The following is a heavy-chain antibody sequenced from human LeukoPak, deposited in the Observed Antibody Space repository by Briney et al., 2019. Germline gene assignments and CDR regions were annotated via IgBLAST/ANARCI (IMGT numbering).Heavy chain of an antibody. CDR1: GYTLTELS. V-gene: IGHV1-24*01. CDR2: FDPEDGET. Sequence: ASVKVSCKVSGYTLTELSMHWVRQAPGKGLEWMGGFDPEDGETIYAQKFQGRVTMTEDTSTDTAYVELSSLRSEDTAVYYCATADCSGGSCYFTFDYWGQGTLVTVSS. D-gene: IGHD2-15*01. J-gene: IGHJ4*02. CDR3: ATADCSGGSCYFTFDY.